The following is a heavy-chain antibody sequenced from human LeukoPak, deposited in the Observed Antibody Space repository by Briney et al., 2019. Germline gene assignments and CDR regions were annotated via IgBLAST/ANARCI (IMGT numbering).Heavy chain of an antibody. D-gene: IGHD3-10*01. CDR2: ISAYNGNT. V-gene: IGHV1-18*01. CDR3: ARDYYDGSGSYGVDY. Sequence: ASVKVSCKASGYTFTSYGISWVRLAPGPGLEWMGWISAYNGNTNYAQKHQGRVTMTKDTSTSTAYMELRSQRSVDTGVYYCARDYYDGSGSYGVDYWGQGTLVTVSS. CDR1: GYTFTSYG. J-gene: IGHJ4*02.